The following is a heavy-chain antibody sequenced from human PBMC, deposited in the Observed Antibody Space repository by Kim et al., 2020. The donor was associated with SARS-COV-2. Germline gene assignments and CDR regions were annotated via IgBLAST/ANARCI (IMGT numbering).Heavy chain of an antibody. CDR3: TTVTTQYSSGWYRYFDY. V-gene: IGHV3-15*01. CDR1: GFTFSNAW. CDR2: IKSKTDGGTT. Sequence: GGSLRLSCAASGFTFSNAWMSWVRQAPGKGLEWVGRIKSKTDGGTTDYAAPVKGRFTISRDDSKNTLYLQMNSLKTEDTAVYYCTTVTTQYSSGWYRYFDYWGQGTLVTVSS. J-gene: IGHJ4*02. D-gene: IGHD6-19*01.